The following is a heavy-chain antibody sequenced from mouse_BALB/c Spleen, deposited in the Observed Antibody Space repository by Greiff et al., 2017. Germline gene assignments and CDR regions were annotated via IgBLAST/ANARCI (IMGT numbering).Heavy chain of an antibody. V-gene: IGHV14-4*02. D-gene: IGHD1-1*01. CDR3: KAGITTVLASDY. CDR1: GFTFNDYY. CDR2: IDPENGDT. J-gene: IGHJ2*01. Sequence: EVQLQQSGAELVRPGASVKLSCTASGFTFNDYYMPWVKQRPEQGLEWIGWIDPENGDTEYAPKFQGKATMTADTSSNTAYLQLSSLTSEDTAVYYCKAGITTVLASDYWGQGTTRTVSS.